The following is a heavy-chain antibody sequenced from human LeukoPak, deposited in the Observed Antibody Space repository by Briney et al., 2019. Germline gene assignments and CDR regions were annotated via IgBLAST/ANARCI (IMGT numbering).Heavy chain of an antibody. D-gene: IGHD6-13*01. V-gene: IGHV3-23*01. CDR1: GFTFSSYP. J-gene: IGHJ4*02. Sequence: GGSLRLSCAASGFTFSSYPMTWVRQAPGKGLEWVSAIGSSGGFTYYADSVKCRFTISRDNSNNTLYLQMNSLRAEDTAVYYCAKTRGAAAGTGYYFDYWGQGTLVTISS. CDR3: AKTRGAAAGTGYYFDY. CDR2: IGSSGGFT.